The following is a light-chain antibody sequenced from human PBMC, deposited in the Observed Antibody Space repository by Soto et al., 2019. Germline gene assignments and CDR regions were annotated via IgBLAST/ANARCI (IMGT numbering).Light chain of an antibody. V-gene: IGKV3-15*01. CDR3: QQYNNWPST. CDR2: GAS. CDR1: QSVSSN. Sequence: EIVMTQSPATLSVSPGERATLSCRARQSVSSNLAWYQQKPGQAPRLLIYGASTRATGIPARFSGSGSGTEFTLTISSLQSEDFAVYYCQQYNNWPSTFGPGTKVDIK. J-gene: IGKJ3*01.